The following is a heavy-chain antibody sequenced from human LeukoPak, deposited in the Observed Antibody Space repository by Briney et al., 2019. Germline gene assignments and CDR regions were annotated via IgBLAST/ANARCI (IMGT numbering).Heavy chain of an antibody. J-gene: IGHJ4*02. D-gene: IGHD6-13*01. CDR3: ARDSYFPGYSSS. CDR1: GGSVNSVYYY. CDR2: IHHSGST. Sequence: SETLSLTCTVSGGSVNSVYYYWSWIRQPPGKGLEWIGYIHHSGSTYYNPSLKSRVTISVDTSKNQFSLKLSSVTAADTAVYYCARDSYFPGYSSSWGQGTLVTVSS. V-gene: IGHV4-61*01.